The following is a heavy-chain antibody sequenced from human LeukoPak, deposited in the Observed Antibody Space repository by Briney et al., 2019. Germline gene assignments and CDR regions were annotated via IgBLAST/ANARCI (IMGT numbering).Heavy chain of an antibody. J-gene: IGHJ3*02. V-gene: IGHV4-39*07. Sequence: PSETLSLTCTVSGGSISSSSYYWGWIRQPPGKGLEWIGSIYYSGSTYYNPSLKSRVTISVDTSKNQFSLKLSSVTAADTAVYYCARVADHITMIVVAPYAFDIWGQGTMVTVSS. CDR1: GGSISSSSYY. D-gene: IGHD3-22*01. CDR2: IYYSGST. CDR3: ARVADHITMIVVAPYAFDI.